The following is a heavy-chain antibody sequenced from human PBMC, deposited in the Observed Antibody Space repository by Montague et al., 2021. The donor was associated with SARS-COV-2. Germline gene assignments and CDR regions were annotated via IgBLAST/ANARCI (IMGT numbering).Heavy chain of an antibody. CDR2: VHYTGST. CDR1: GGSISSYY. Sequence: SETLSLTCEVPGGSISSYYWSWIRQSPGKGLEWIGYVHYTGSTKYSPSLKTRVTLSLDTPKKHCSLKLKSVTAADTAVYYCARAQNTCFIANCVNYFEVWGLGALVTVSS. J-gene: IGHJ4*02. CDR3: ARAQNTCFIANCVNYFEV. V-gene: IGHV4-59*01. D-gene: IGHD1-1*01.